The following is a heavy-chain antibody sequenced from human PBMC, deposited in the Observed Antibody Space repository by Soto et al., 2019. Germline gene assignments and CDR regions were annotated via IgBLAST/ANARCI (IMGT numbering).Heavy chain of an antibody. CDR2: ISYDGSNK. Sequence: GGSLRLSCAASGFTFSSYAMHWVRQAPGKGLEWVAVISYDGSNKYYADSVKGRFTISRDNSKNTLYLQMNSLRAEDTAVYYCARDRGGYGYSSDYWGQGTLVTVSS. V-gene: IGHV3-30-3*01. D-gene: IGHD5-18*01. J-gene: IGHJ4*02. CDR3: ARDRGGYGYSSDY. CDR1: GFTFSSYA.